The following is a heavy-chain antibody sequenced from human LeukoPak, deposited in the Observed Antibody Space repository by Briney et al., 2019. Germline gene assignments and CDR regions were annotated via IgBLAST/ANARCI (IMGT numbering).Heavy chain of an antibody. CDR2: ISSSGSTI. D-gene: IGHD5-12*01. CDR1: GFTFSSYE. CDR3: AREGEVATTAFDY. Sequence: GGSLRLSCAASGFTFSSYEMNWVRQAPGKGLEWVSHISSSGSTIYYADSVKGRFTISRDNAKNSLYLQMNSLRAEDTAVYYCAREGEVATTAFDYWGQGTLVTVSS. J-gene: IGHJ4*02. V-gene: IGHV3-48*03.